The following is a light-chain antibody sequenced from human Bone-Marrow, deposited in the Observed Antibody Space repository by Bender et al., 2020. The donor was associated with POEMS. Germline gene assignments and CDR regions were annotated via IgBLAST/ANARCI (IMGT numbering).Light chain of an antibody. CDR1: ALPKQY. Sequence: SYELTQPPSVSVSPGQTARITCSGDALPKQYAYWYQQKPGQAPVLIIYKDTERPSGIPERFSGSKSGNTATQTISRVEAGDEADYYCQVWDSSGVHQVFGTGTKVTVL. J-gene: IGLJ1*01. CDR3: QVWDSSGVHQV. V-gene: IGLV3-25*02. CDR2: KDT.